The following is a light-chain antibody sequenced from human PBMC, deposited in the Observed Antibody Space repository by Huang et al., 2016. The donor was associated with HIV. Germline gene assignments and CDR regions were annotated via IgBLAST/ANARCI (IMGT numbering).Light chain of an antibody. CDR3: QQRANLGT. CDR2: DAS. Sequence: EIVLTQSPATLSLSPGERATLSCRASQSISSYLAWYQKKPGQAPRLLIYDASTRATGIPARFSGSGSGTDFTLTISSLEPEDFAVYYCQQRANLGTFGGGTKVEIK. CDR1: QSISSY. V-gene: IGKV3-11*01. J-gene: IGKJ4*01.